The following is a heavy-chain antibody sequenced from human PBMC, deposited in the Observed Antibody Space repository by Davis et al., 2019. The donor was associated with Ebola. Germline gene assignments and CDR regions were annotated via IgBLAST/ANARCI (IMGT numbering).Heavy chain of an antibody. CDR1: GGTFSSYA. D-gene: IGHD3-22*01. CDR2: IIPIFGTA. CDR3: ARSRRADSSGYYWDY. Sequence: SVKVSCKASGGTFSSYAISWVRQAPGQGLEWMGGIIPIFGTANYAQKFQGRVTITADESTSTAYMELSSLRSEDAAVYYCARSRRADSSGYYWDYWGQGTLVTVSS. V-gene: IGHV1-69*13. J-gene: IGHJ4*02.